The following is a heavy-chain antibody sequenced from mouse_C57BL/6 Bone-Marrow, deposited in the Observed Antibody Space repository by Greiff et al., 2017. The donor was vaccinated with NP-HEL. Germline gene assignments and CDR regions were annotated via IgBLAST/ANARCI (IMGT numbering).Heavy chain of an antibody. CDR2: ISDGGSYT. D-gene: IGHD1-1*02. Sequence: EVKLVESGGGLVKPGGSLKLSCAASGFTFSSYAMSWVRQTPEKRLEWVATISDGGSYTYYPDNVKGRFTISRDNAKNNLYLQMSHLKSEDTAMYYCARDRYGFAYWGQGTLVTVSA. CDR3: ARDRYGFAY. CDR1: GFTFSSYA. J-gene: IGHJ3*01. V-gene: IGHV5-4*01.